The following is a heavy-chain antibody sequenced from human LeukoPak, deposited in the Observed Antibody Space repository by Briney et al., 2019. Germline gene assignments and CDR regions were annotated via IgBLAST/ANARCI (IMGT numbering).Heavy chain of an antibody. D-gene: IGHD3-9*01. CDR1: GGSFSGYY. J-gene: IGHJ6*03. V-gene: IGHV4-34*01. Sequence: PSETLSLTCAVYGGSFSGYYCNWIRQPPGKGLEWIGEVNHSGSTNCNPSLKSRVTVSVDTSKNQFSLKLSSVTAADTAVYYCARGGGNLLPYFDPKYYYYMDVWGKGTTVTVSS. CDR2: VNHSGST. CDR3: ARGGGNLLPYFDPKYYYYMDV.